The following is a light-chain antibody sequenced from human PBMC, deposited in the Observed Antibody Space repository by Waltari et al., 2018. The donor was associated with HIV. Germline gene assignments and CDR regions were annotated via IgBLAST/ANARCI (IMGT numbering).Light chain of an antibody. CDR1: SSDVGSFKF. CDR2: DVT. CDR3: SSYAGSSMSYA. Sequence: QSALTQPPSASGSPGQSVSISCTGASSDVGSFKFVSWVQQHPGTAPKLVFYDVTKRPSGVPDRFSGSKSGNTASLTVSGLQAEDEAHYYCSSYAGSSMSYAFGTGTKVTVL. V-gene: IGLV2-8*01. J-gene: IGLJ1*01.